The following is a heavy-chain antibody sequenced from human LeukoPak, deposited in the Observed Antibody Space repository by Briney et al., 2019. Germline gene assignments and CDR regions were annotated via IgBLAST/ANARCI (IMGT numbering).Heavy chain of an antibody. V-gene: IGHV3-48*01. Sequence: GGSLRLSCAASGFTFSSYSMNWVRQAPGKGLEWVSYISSSSSNIYYADSVKGRFSISRDNAKNSLYLQMNSLRAEDTAVYYCARERYSSSWSQLDAFDIWGQGTMVTVSS. CDR1: GFTFSSYS. J-gene: IGHJ3*02. CDR2: ISSSSSNI. D-gene: IGHD6-13*01. CDR3: ARERYSSSWSQLDAFDI.